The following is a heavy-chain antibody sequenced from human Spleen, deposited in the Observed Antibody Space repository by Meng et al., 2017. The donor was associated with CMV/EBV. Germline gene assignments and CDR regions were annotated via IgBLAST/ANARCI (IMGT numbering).Heavy chain of an antibody. J-gene: IGHJ5*02. CDR2: IYHSGST. CDR3: ARGITIFGVVIESNWFDP. V-gene: IGHV4-34*01. D-gene: IGHD3-3*01. Sequence: SFTHYYWSWIRQPPGKGLEWIGEIYHSGSTNYNPSLKSRVTISVDKSKNQFSLKLSSVTAADTAVYYCARGITIFGVVIESNWFDPWGQGTLVTVSS. CDR1: SFTHYY.